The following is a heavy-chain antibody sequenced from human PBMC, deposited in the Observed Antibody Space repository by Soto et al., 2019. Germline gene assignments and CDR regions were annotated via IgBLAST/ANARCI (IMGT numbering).Heavy chain of an antibody. CDR1: GFTFSSYS. D-gene: IGHD3-3*01. V-gene: IGHV3-21*01. CDR3: ARDWTIFGVVDGLPDY. CDR2: ISSSSSYI. Sequence: GGSLRLSCAASGFTFSSYSMNWVRQAPGKGLEWVSSISSSSSYIYYADSVKGRFTISRDNAKNSLYLQMNSLRAEDTAVYYCARDWTIFGVVDGLPDYWGQGTLVTVS. J-gene: IGHJ4*02.